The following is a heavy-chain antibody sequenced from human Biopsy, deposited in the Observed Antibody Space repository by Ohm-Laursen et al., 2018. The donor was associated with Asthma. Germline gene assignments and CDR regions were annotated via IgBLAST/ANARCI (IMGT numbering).Heavy chain of an antibody. Sequence: LRLSCAASGFTFSSYGMHWIRQHPGKGLEWIGYIYYSGSTYYNPSLKSRVTISVDTSKNQFSLKLSSVTAADTAVYYCARGPPVDREDWGQGTLVTVSS. D-gene: IGHD5-24*01. CDR2: IYYSGST. CDR3: ARGPPVDRED. CDR1: GFTFSSYG. J-gene: IGHJ4*02. V-gene: IGHV4-31*02.